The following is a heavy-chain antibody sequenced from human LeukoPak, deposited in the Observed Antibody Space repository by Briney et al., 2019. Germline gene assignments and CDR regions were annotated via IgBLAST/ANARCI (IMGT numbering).Heavy chain of an antibody. CDR2: IKQDGSEK. V-gene: IGHV3-7*01. D-gene: IGHD6-19*01. CDR3: ARDRVAGGWYGRGAFDT. CDR1: GFTFSSYW. Sequence: GGSLRLSCAASGFTFSSYWMSWVRQAPGKGLEWVANIKQDGSEKYYVDSVKGRFTISRDNAKNSLYLQMNSLRAEDTAVYYCARDRVAGGWYGRGAFDTWGQGTMVTVSS. J-gene: IGHJ3*02.